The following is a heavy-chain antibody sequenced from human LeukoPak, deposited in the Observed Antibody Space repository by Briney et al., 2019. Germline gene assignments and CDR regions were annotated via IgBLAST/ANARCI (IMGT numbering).Heavy chain of an antibody. D-gene: IGHD3-16*01. CDR3: TRHHMGAFDI. J-gene: IGHJ3*02. CDR1: GFTFSGSA. Sequence: GGSQRLSCAASGFTFSGSAMHWVRQASGKGLEWVGRIRSKANSYATAYAASVKGRFTISRDDSKNTAYLQMNSLKTEDTAVYYCTRHHMGAFDIWGQGTMVTVSS. CDR2: IRSKANSYAT. V-gene: IGHV3-73*01.